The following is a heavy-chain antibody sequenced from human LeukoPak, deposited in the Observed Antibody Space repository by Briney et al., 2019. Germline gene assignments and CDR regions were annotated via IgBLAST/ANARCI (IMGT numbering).Heavy chain of an antibody. J-gene: IGHJ4*02. CDR2: IIPIFGTA. V-gene: IGHV1-69*05. D-gene: IGHD4-17*01. CDR3: ARGGDYGDPWDY. Sequence: ASVKVPCKASGGTFSSYAISWVRQAPGQGLEWMGGIIPIFGTANYAQKFQGRVTITTDESTSTAYMELSSLRSEDTAVYYCARGGDYGDPWDYWGQGTLVTVSS. CDR1: GGTFSSYA.